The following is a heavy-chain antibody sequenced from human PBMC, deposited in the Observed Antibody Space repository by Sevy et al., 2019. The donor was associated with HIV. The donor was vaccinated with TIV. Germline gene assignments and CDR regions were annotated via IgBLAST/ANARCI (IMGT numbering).Heavy chain of an antibody. CDR2: ILPISGLV. D-gene: IGHD2-21*01. J-gene: IGHJ4*02. CDR1: GGTLNNYG. Sequence: ASVKVSCKASGGTLNNYGINWVRQAPGQGLQWMGGILPISGLVNYAQNLQSRVTITADESTGTVYMELSSLRSEDTAVYYCADDSPCGGDCYFLDSWGQGTLVTVSS. V-gene: IGHV1-69*13. CDR3: ADDSPCGGDCYFLDS.